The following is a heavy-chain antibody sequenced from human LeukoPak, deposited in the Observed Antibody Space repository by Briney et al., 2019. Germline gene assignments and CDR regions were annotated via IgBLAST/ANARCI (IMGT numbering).Heavy chain of an antibody. V-gene: IGHV3-23*01. D-gene: IGHD3-3*02. CDR3: ARGHIRYYFDY. CDR2: ISGSGGST. CDR1: GLTLSSHG. Sequence: GGSLTLSCAPSGLTLSSHGMSWVRQAPGKGLEWVSAISGSGGSTYYADSVKGRFTMSRDNSKNTLYLQMNSLRAEDTAVYYCARGHIRYYFDYWGQGALVTVSS. J-gene: IGHJ4*02.